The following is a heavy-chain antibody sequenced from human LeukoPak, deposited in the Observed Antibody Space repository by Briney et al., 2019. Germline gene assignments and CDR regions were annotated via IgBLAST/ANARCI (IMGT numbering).Heavy chain of an antibody. D-gene: IGHD3-3*01. J-gene: IGHJ4*02. CDR1: GGSISSYY. V-gene: IGHV4-59*08. CDR2: IYYSGST. Sequence: PSETLSLTCTVSGGSISSYYWSWIRQPPGKGLEWIGYIYYSGSTNYNPSLKSRVTISVDTSKNQFSLKLSSVTAADTAVYYCARSYDFWSGSKAYYFDYWGQGTLVTVSS. CDR3: ARSYDFWSGSKAYYFDY.